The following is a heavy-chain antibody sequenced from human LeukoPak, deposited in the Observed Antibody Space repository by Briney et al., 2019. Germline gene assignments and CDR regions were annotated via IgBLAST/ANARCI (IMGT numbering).Heavy chain of an antibody. V-gene: IGHV1-8*01. J-gene: IGHJ4*02. CDR1: RYTFTSYD. D-gene: IGHD3-22*01. CDR3: ARAGGPNYDSSGYYLDY. Sequence: ASVKVSCKASRYTFTSYDINWVRRATGQGLEWMGWMNPNSGNTGYAQKFQGRVTMTRNTSISTAYMELSSLRSEDTAVYYCARAGGPNYDSSGYYLDYWGQGTLVTVSS. CDR2: MNPNSGNT.